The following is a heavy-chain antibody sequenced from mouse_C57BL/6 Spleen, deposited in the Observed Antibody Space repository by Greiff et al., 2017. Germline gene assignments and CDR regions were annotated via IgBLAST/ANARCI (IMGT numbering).Heavy chain of an antibody. CDR2: INPTNGGT. J-gene: IGHJ1*03. D-gene: IGHD1-1*01. CDR1: GYTFTDYT. V-gene: IGHV1-22*01. Sequence: VQLQQSGPELVKPGASVKMSCKASGYTFTDYTMHWVQQSPGQSLEWIGYINPTNGGTSYNQKFKGKATLTVNKSSSTVYMERRSMTSEDAAVYYGTRGDYYGSSYWYFDVWGTGTTVTVSA. CDR3: TRGDYYGSSYWYFDV.